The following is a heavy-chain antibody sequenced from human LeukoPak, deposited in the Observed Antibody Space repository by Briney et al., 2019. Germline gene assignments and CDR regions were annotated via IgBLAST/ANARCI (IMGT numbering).Heavy chain of an antibody. CDR1: GGSVSNASYY. D-gene: IGHD3-10*01. CDR3: ARVRYGSGSYYFDN. V-gene: IGHV4-61*01. J-gene: IGHJ4*02. CDR2: VYYSGST. Sequence: SETLSLTCTVSGGSVSNASYYWSWIRQPPGKGLDWIGYVYYSGSTNYSPSLQSRVTVSVDTSKNQFSLRLTSVTAADTAVYYCARVRYGSGSYYFDNWGQGTLVTVSS.